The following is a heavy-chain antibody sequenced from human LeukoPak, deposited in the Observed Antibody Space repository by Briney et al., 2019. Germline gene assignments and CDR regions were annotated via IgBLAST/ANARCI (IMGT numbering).Heavy chain of an antibody. Sequence: PGGSLRLSCAASGFTFSTYSMNWVRQAPGRGLEWVSSISSSSAYIYCADSEKGRFTISRDNAKNSLYLQMNSLRAEDTAVYYCAKDLLGAKDYWGQGTLVTVSS. CDR2: ISSSSAYI. J-gene: IGHJ4*02. CDR1: GFTFSTYS. D-gene: IGHD1-26*01. CDR3: AKDLLGAKDY. V-gene: IGHV3-21*04.